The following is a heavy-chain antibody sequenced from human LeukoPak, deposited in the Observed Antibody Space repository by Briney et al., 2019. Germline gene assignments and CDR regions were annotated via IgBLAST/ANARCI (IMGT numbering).Heavy chain of an antibody. CDR2: IHYSGRT. Sequence: SETLSLTCTVSGGSISGFYWSWVRQPPGKGVEWIGYIHYSGRTNYNPSIKSRATISVDTSKSRSSLRWSCGAGADTAVYYCAKYYCPTGVCYHFDYWGQGTLVTVSS. D-gene: IGHD2-8*01. J-gene: IGHJ4*02. V-gene: IGHV4-59*01. CDR1: GGSISGFY. CDR3: AKYYCPTGVCYHFDY.